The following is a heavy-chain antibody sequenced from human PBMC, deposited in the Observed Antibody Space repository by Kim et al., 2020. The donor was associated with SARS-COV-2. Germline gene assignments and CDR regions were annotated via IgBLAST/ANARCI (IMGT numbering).Heavy chain of an antibody. CDR2: ISSSGSTI. D-gene: IGHD6-19*01. V-gene: IGHV3-11*01. Sequence: GGSLRLSCAASGFTFSDYYMSWIRQAPGKGLEWVSYISSSGSTIYYADSVKGRFTISRDNAKNSLYLQMNSLRAEDTAVYYCARELGQWLGLRLRANFDYWGQGTLVTVSS. CDR1: GFTFSDYY. J-gene: IGHJ4*02. CDR3: ARELGQWLGLRLRANFDY.